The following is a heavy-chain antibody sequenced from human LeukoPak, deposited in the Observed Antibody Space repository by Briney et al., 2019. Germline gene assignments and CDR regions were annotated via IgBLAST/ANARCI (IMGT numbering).Heavy chain of an antibody. Sequence: ASVKVSCRASGYIFTGYYMHWIRQAPGQGLEWMGWINPNSGGTNYAQKFQGRVTMTRDTSISTAYMELSRLRSDDTAVYYCARGYSSSWSPFDYWGQGTLVTVSS. D-gene: IGHD6-13*01. V-gene: IGHV1-2*02. CDR1: GYIFTGYY. CDR2: INPNSGGT. J-gene: IGHJ4*02. CDR3: ARGYSSSWSPFDY.